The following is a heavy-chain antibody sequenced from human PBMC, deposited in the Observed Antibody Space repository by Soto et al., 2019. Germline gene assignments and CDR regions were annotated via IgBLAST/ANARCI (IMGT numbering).Heavy chain of an antibody. Sequence: SETLSLTCAVSGGSISSGGYSWSWIRQPPGKGLEWIGYMYHSGSTYYNPSLKSRVTISVDRSKNQFSLKLSSVTAADTAVYYCARAGKQYYFDYWGQGTLVTVSS. D-gene: IGHD1-26*01. CDR1: GGSISSGGYS. CDR3: ARAGKQYYFDY. V-gene: IGHV4-30-2*01. CDR2: MYHSGST. J-gene: IGHJ4*02.